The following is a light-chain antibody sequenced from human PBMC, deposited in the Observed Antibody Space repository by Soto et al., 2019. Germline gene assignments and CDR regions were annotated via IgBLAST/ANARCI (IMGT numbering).Light chain of an antibody. V-gene: IGLV1-36*01. CDR3: QSYDTFLSAVV. Sequence: QSVLTQPPSVSEAPRQRVTISCSGSSSNIGNNAVNWYQQLPGQAPKIVIYYDDLLTSGVSDRFSGSKSGISASLAISDLQSDDEADYYCQSYDTFLSAVVFGGGTKLTVL. CDR2: YDD. CDR1: SSNIGNNA. J-gene: IGLJ2*01.